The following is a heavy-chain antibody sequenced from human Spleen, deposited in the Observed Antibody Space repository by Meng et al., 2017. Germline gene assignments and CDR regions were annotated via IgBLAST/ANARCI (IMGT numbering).Heavy chain of an antibody. V-gene: IGHV1-2*06. J-gene: IGHJ5*02. Sequence: LVQPGTRRRKPRASGRVPCAAPGYTFPDDAIPWVRRSPGQGLEWMGRSDPKTGDTHYALKFQGRVTMTGDTSISTAYMELSGLRCEDTAVYYCARDGSGSYYNFIGNWFDPWGQGTLVTSPQ. CDR1: GYTFPDDA. CDR3: ARDGSGSYYNFIGNWFDP. D-gene: IGHD3-10*01. CDR2: SDPKTGDT.